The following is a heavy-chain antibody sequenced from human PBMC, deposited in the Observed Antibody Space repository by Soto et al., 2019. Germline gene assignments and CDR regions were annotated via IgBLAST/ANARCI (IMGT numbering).Heavy chain of an antibody. V-gene: IGHV3-30-3*01. Sequence: PGGSLRLSCAASGFTFSSYAMHWVRQAPGKGLEWVAVISYDGSNKYYADSVKGRFTISRDNSKNTLYLQMNSLRAEDTAVYYCARDNPVYYGSSGYFDAFDIWGQGTMVTVSS. CDR2: ISYDGSNK. CDR1: GFTFSSYA. CDR3: ARDNPVYYGSSGYFDAFDI. J-gene: IGHJ3*02. D-gene: IGHD3-22*01.